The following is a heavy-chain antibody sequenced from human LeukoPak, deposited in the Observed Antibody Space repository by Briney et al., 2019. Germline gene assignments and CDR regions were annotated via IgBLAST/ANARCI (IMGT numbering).Heavy chain of an antibody. CDR3: ARVRGSYLDDAFDI. D-gene: IGHD1-26*01. V-gene: IGHV3-21*01. CDR1: GFTFGSYS. Sequence: GSLRLSCAASGFTFGSYSMNWVRQAPGKGLEWVSSISSSSSYIYYADSVKGRFTISRDNAKNSLYLQMNSLRAEDTAVYYCARVRGSYLDDAFDIWGQGAMVTVSS. CDR2: ISSSSSYI. J-gene: IGHJ3*02.